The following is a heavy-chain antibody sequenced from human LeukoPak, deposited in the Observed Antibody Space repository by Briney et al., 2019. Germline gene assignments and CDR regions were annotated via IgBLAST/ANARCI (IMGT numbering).Heavy chain of an antibody. CDR2: INPNSGGT. Sequence: ASVKVSCKASGYTFTGNYMHWVRQAPGQGLEWMGWINPNSGGTNYAQKFQGRVTMTRDTSISTAYMELSRLRSDDTAVYYCARSWAGVDYDSWSRNNWFDPWGQGTLVTVSS. CDR3: ARSWAGVDYDSWSRNNWFDP. V-gene: IGHV1-2*02. J-gene: IGHJ5*02. D-gene: IGHD3-3*01. CDR1: GYTFTGNY.